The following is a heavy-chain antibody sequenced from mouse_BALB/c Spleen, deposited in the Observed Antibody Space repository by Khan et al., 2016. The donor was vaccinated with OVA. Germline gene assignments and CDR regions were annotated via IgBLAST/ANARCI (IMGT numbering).Heavy chain of an antibody. D-gene: IGHD2-3*01. CDR2: ISSSGST. V-gene: IGHV3-2*02. Sequence: EVQLQESGPGLAKPSQSLSLTCTVTGYSITSDYAWNWIRQFPGNKLEWMGYISSSGSTNYNPAPKSRISITRDTSKNQFFLQLNSVTTEDTATYYCARDGSRYNYAMDYWGQGTSVTVSS. CDR3: ARDGSRYNYAMDY. CDR1: GYSITSDYA. J-gene: IGHJ4*01.